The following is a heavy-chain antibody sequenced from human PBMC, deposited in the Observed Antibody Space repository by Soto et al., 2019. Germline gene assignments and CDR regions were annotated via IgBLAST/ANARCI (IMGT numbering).Heavy chain of an antibody. CDR3: ARSRGGRITMIVVVPYYFDY. CDR2: IYYSGST. D-gene: IGHD3-22*01. J-gene: IGHJ4*02. Sequence: QVQLQESGPGLVKPSQTLSLTCTVSGGSISSGGYYWSWIRQHPGKGLEWIGYIYYSGSTYYNPSLKSRVTISVDTSKNQFSLKLSSVTAADTAVYYCARSRGGRITMIVVVPYYFDYWGQGTLVTVSS. V-gene: IGHV4-31*03. CDR1: GGSISSGGYY.